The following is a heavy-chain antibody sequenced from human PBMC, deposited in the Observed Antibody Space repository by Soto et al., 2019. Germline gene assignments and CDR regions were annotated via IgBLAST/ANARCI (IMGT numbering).Heavy chain of an antibody. CDR2: IYYSGST. D-gene: IGHD6-19*01. CDR3: ARGIEGWYQGRYYYGMDV. V-gene: IGHV4-61*01. J-gene: IGHJ6*01. CDR1: GGCVSSGSYY. Sequence: SETLSLTCTVSGGCVSSGSYYWSWIRHPPGKGLEWIGYIYYSGSTNYNPSLKSRVTISVDTSKNQFSLKLSSVTAADTAVYYCARGIEGWYQGRYYYGMDVWGQGTTVTVSS.